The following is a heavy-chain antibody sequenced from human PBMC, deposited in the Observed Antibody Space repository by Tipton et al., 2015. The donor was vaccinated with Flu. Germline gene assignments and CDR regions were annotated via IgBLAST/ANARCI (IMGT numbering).Heavy chain of an antibody. J-gene: IGHJ4*02. D-gene: IGHD1-26*01. CDR2: ITHDGTTS. V-gene: IGHV3-74*01. CDR3: ARDEVGVGATADY. Sequence: SLRLSCAASGFTFSTYWMLWLRQAPGKGLEWVARITHDGTTSAYAESVKGRFTISRDNAKNTLYLQMDSLRAEDTAVYFCARDEVGVGATADYWGQGTLVTVSS. CDR1: GFTFSTYW.